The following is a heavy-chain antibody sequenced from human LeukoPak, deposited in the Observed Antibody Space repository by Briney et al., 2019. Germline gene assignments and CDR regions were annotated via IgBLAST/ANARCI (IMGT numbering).Heavy chain of an antibody. CDR3: ARVGGVVVIMQSDY. J-gene: IGHJ4*02. D-gene: IGHD3-22*01. V-gene: IGHV3-23*01. Sequence: GGSLRLSCAASGFTFSSYGMSWVRQAPGKGLEWVSSISGSGGTKYSADSVKGRFTISRENAQNSLYLQMNSLRAEDTSVYYCARVGGVVVIMQSDYWGQGTLVTVSS. CDR2: ISGSGGTK. CDR1: GFTFSSYG.